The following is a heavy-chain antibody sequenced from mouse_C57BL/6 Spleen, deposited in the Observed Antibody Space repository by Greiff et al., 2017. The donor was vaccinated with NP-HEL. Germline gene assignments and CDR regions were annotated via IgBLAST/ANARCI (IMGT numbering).Heavy chain of an antibody. CDR2: INPNYGTT. J-gene: IGHJ2*01. CDR1: GYSFTDYN. CDR3: SRKLRGVDYFDY. V-gene: IGHV1-39*01. D-gene: IGHD3-2*02. Sequence: EVKLQESGPELVKPGASVKISCKASGYSFTDYNMNWVKQSNGKSLEWIGVINPNYGTTSYNQKFKGKATLTVDQSSSTAYMQLNSLTSEDSAVYYCSRKLRGVDYFDYWGQGTTLTVSS.